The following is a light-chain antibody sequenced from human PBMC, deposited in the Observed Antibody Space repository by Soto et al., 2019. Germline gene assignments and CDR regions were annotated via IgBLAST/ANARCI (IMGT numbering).Light chain of an antibody. CDR2: DVS. J-gene: IGLJ1*01. Sequence: ALTQPASVSGSPGQSITISCTGTSSDVGGYNYVSWYQQHPGKAPKFMIYDVSNRPSGVSNRFSGSNSGNTASLTISGLQAEDEADYYCCSYTTSNTRQIVFGTGTKLTVL. V-gene: IGLV2-14*01. CDR3: CSYTTSNTRQIV. CDR1: SSDVGGYNY.